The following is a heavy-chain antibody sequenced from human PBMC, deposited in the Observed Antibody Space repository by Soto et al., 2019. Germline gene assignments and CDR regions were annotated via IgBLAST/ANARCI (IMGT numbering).Heavy chain of an antibody. V-gene: IGHV3-23*01. Sequence: EVQLLESGGGLVQPGGSLRLSCAASGFTFSSYAISWVRQAPGKGLEWVSAISGSGGSTYYADSVKGRFTISRDNSKNTLNLQMNSLRAEDTAVYYCAKGGFWSGYFDYWGQGTLVTVSS. D-gene: IGHD3-3*01. J-gene: IGHJ4*02. CDR3: AKGGFWSGYFDY. CDR2: ISGSGGST. CDR1: GFTFSSYA.